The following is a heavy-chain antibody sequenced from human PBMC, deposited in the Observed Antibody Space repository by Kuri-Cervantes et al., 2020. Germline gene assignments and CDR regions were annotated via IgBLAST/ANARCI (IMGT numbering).Heavy chain of an antibody. CDR2: ISYDGSNK. Sequence: GESLKISCAASGFTFSSYGMHWVRQAPGKGLEWVAVISYDGSNKYYADSVKGRFTISRDNAKNSLYLQMNSLRAEDTALYYCAKGGDYGYDSSGYPVYYFDYWGQGTLVTVSS. J-gene: IGHJ4*02. V-gene: IGHV3-30*18. CDR3: AKGGDYGYDSSGYPVYYFDY. D-gene: IGHD3-22*01. CDR1: GFTFSSYG.